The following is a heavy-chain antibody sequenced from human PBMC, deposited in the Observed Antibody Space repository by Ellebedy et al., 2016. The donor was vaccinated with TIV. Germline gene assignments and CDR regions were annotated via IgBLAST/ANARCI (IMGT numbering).Heavy chain of an antibody. V-gene: IGHV3-15*01. CDR3: TTDRRGSGIVYYYYYGMDV. CDR2: IKSKTDGGTT. D-gene: IGHD3-10*01. Sequence: GESLKISCAASGFTFNTYSMNWVRQAPGKGLEWVGRIKSKTDGGTTDYAAPVKGRFTISRDDSKNTLYLQMNSLKTEDTAVYYCTTDRRGSGIVYYYYYGMDVWGQGTTVTVSS. J-gene: IGHJ6*02. CDR1: GFTFNTYS.